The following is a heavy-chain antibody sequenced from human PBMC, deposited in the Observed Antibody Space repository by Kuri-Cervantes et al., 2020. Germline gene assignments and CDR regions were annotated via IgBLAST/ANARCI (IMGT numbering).Heavy chain of an antibody. V-gene: IGHV3-23*01. J-gene: IGHJ4*02. CDR2: ISGSGGST. D-gene: IGHD3-10*01. Sequence: GGSLRLFCAASGFTFSSYDMHWVRQAPGKGLEWVSAISGSGGSTYYADSVKGRFTISRDNSKNTLYLQMNSLRAEDTAVYYCVKTLYYYGSGSYFYYFDYWGQGTLVTVSS. CDR3: VKTLYYYGSGSYFYYFDY. CDR1: GFTFSSYD.